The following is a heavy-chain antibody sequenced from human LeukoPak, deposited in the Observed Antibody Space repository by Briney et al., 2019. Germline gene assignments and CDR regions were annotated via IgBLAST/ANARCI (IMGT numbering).Heavy chain of an antibody. CDR3: ARAGTYYDFWSGYYPYYYYGMDV. CDR1: GGSVTSTNW. CDR2: IYYSGST. J-gene: IGHJ6*02. Sequence: SEALSLTCGVSGGSVTSTNWWTWVRQPPGKGLEWIGYIYYSGSTNYNPSLKSRVTISVDTSKNQFSLKLSSVTAADTAVYYCARAGTYYDFWSGYYPYYYYGMDVWGQGTTVTVSS. V-gene: IGHV4-4*02. D-gene: IGHD3-3*01.